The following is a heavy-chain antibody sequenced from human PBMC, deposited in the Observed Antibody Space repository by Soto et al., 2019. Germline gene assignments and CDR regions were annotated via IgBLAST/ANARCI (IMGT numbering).Heavy chain of an antibody. D-gene: IGHD3-3*01. CDR1: GFTFSSYG. J-gene: IGHJ4*02. Sequence: QVQLVESGGGVVQPGRSLRLSCAASGFTFSSYGMHWVRQAPGKGLEWVAVISYDGSNKYYADSVKGRFTISRDNSKNTLYLQMNSLRSEDTAVYYCAKEIKFWTRLIDYWGQGTLVTVSS. CDR3: AKEIKFWTRLIDY. CDR2: ISYDGSNK. V-gene: IGHV3-30*18.